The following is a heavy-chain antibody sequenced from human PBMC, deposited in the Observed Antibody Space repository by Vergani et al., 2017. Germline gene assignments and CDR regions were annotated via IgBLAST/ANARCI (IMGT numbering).Heavy chain of an antibody. V-gene: IGHV1-69*01. CDR3: AEFRVAAAGLYYYEYGMDG. J-gene: IGHJ6*01. Sequence: QVQLVQSGAEVKKPGSSVKVSCKASGGTFSSYAISWVRQAPGQGLEWMGGIIPIFGTANYAQKFQGRVTITADESTSTAYMELSSLRSGDTAVYYCAEFRVAAAGLYYYEYGMDGWGQGTTVXVS. CDR1: GGTFSSYA. D-gene: IGHD6-19*01. CDR2: IIPIFGTA.